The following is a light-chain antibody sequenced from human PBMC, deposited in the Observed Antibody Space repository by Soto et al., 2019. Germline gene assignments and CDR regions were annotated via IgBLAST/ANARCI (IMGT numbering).Light chain of an antibody. CDR3: QQYNNWPYT. CDR2: GAS. J-gene: IGKJ2*01. V-gene: IGKV3-15*01. CDR1: QSVSSN. Sequence: EIVMTQSPATLSVSPGERATLSCRASQSVSSNLAWYQQKPGQAPRLLIYGASTRATVIPARFSASGSGTEFTLTHRTLQTEDFPVYYGQQYNNWPYTSGKGTQLEIK.